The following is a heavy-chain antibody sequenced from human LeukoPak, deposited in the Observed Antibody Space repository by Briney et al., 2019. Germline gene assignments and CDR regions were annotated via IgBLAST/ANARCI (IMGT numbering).Heavy chain of an antibody. CDR1: GGSISGGSYY. Sequence: PSQTLSLTCTVSGGSISGGSYYWSWIRQPAGKGLEWIGRIYTSGSTNYNPSLKSRVTISVDTSKNQFSLKLSSVTAADTAVYYCARDRAYYYDSTQYPIWGQGTLVTVSS. CDR3: ARDRAYYYDSTQYPI. V-gene: IGHV4-61*02. D-gene: IGHD3-22*01. J-gene: IGHJ4*02. CDR2: IYTSGST.